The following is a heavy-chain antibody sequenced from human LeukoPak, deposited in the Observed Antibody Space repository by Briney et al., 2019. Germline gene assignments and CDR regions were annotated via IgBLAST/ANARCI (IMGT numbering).Heavy chain of an antibody. Sequence: PSETLSLTCTVSGGSISSYYWSWIRQPPGKGLEWIGHIYYSGSTNYNPSLKSRVTISVDTSKNQFSLKLSSVTAADTAVYYCARTRVFWSGYYFDYWGQGTLVTVSS. CDR3: ARTRVFWSGYYFDY. D-gene: IGHD3-3*01. V-gene: IGHV4-59*01. J-gene: IGHJ4*02. CDR2: IYYSGST. CDR1: GGSISSYY.